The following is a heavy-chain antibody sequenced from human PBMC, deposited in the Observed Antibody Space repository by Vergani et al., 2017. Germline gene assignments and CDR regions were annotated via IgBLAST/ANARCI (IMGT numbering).Heavy chain of an antibody. V-gene: IGHV3-23*01. J-gene: IGHJ4*02. D-gene: IGHD3-22*01. CDR2: ISGSGGFT. Sequence: EVQLLESGGNLVQPGGSLRLSCAASGFTFTNFAMTWVRQAPGEGLEWVSGISGSGGFTYYGDSVKGRFTISRDNSKNTMFLQMNNLRAEDTAVDYCAKDNVPYYYVSGGYFDYWGQGTLVTVSS. CDR1: GFTFTNFA. CDR3: AKDNVPYYYVSGGYFDY.